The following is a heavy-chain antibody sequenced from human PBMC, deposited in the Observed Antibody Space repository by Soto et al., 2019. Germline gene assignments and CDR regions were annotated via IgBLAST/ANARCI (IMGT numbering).Heavy chain of an antibody. V-gene: IGHV1-69*13. CDR2: IIPIFDTA. D-gene: IGHD3-3*01. CDR1: GGTFSSYA. CDR3: ATGRFLEPG. J-gene: IGHJ4*02. Sequence: SVKVSCKASGGTFSSYAISWVRQAPGQGREWMGGIIPIFDTANSAEKFQGRVTITAYESTSTAYMELSSLRSEDKAVYYCATGRFLEPGWGQGTLVAVSS.